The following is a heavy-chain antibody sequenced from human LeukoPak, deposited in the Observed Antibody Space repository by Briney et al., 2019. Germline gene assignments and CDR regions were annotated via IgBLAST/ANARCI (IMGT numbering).Heavy chain of an antibody. D-gene: IGHD5-24*01. V-gene: IGHV3-48*02. J-gene: IGHJ4*02. CDR1: GFTFSSYS. CDR2: ISSSSGTI. CDR3: ARASFQRWLQLGGD. Sequence: GGSLRLPCAASGFTFSSYSMNWVRQAPGKGLEWLSYISSSSGTIYYADSVKGRFTISRDNAKNSLYLQMNSLRDEDTAVYYCARASFQRWLQLGGDWGQGTLVTVSS.